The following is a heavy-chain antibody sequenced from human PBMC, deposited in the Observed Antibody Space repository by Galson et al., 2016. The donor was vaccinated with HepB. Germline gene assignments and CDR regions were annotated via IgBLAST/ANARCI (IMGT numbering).Heavy chain of an antibody. D-gene: IGHD6-13*01. CDR2: TSDSGHST. J-gene: IGHJ4*02. Sequence: SLRLSCAASGFIFSSYAMAWVRQAPGKGLEWVSVTSDSGHSTYYADSVKGRFTISRDNSKNTLYLQMNSLRAEDTAVYYCAKASGYSNTWMNYWGQGTRVTVSS. CDR1: GFIFSSYA. V-gene: IGHV3-23*01. CDR3: AKASGYSNTWMNY.